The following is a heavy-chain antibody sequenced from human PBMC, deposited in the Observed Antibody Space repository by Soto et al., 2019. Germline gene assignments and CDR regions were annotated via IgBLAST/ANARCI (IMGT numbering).Heavy chain of an antibody. J-gene: IGHJ4*02. CDR3: AKDQPAGNFDY. CDR1: AFAFNNYA. Sequence: GGSLRLPCAASAFAFNNYAMNWVRQAPGVGLEWVATISNTGGGTCYADSVKGRFTNSRDNSKNTLYLQMSSLRVEDTVVYYCAKDQPAGNFDYWGQGTQVTVSS. V-gene: IGHV3-23*01. CDR2: ISNTGGGT.